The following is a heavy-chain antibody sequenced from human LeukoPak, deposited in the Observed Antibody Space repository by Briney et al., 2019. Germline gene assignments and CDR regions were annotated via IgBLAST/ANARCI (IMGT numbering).Heavy chain of an antibody. D-gene: IGHD3-22*01. J-gene: IGHJ3*02. CDR2: ISSSGSTI. CDR1: GFTFGDYY. V-gene: IGHV3-11*01. Sequence: GGSLRLSFAASGFTFGDYYMSWIRQAPGKGLEWVSYISSSGSTIYYADSVKGRFTISGDNAKNSLYLQINSLRAEDTAVYYCAGSSGNDAFDIWGQGTMVTVSS. CDR3: AGSSGNDAFDI.